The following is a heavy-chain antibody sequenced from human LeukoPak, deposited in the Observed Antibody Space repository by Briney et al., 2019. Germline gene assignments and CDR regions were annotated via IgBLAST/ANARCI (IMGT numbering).Heavy chain of an antibody. CDR1: GFTFGGYG. V-gene: IGHV3-33*08. CDR3: TRYNNDHFDY. Sequence: GGSLRLSCAGSGFTFGGYGMHWFRQTPGKGLEWVAVIAYDGSRAFYADSVKGRYTISRDNSKKTMSVQMDDLRAEDTAVYYCTRYNNDHFDYWGQGTLVTVSS. J-gene: IGHJ4*02. CDR2: IAYDGSRA. D-gene: IGHD1-14*01.